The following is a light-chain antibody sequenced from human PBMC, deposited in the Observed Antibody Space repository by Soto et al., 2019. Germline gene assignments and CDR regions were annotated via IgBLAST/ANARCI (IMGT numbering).Light chain of an antibody. CDR1: QSAGNF. Sequence: DIVMTQSPATLSVSPGETASLSCRASQSAGNFLDWYQQQTGQAHSLLIYYISTRATGIPARFSGSGSGTEVTLTINSLQSEDSAVYYCQQHNQRPITFGQGTRLE. J-gene: IGKJ5*01. CDR2: YIS. V-gene: IGKV3D-15*01. CDR3: QQHNQRPIT.